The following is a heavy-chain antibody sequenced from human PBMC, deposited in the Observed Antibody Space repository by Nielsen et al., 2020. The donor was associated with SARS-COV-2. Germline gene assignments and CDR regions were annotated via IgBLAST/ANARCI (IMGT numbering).Heavy chain of an antibody. Sequence: GESLKISCAASGFTFSNASMSWVRQAPGKGLEWVGRIKSKTDGGTTDYAAPAKGRFTISRDDSKNTLYLQMNSLNTEDTAVYYYVTDRRVVGADTDCWGQGTLVTVSS. D-gene: IGHD1-26*01. J-gene: IGHJ4*02. CDR2: IKSKTDGGTT. V-gene: IGHV3-15*01. CDR3: VTDRRVVGADTDC. CDR1: GFTFSNAS.